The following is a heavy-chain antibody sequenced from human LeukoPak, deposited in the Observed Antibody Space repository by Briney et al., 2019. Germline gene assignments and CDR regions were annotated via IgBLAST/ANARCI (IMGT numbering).Heavy chain of an antibody. CDR1: GFTFNNYA. J-gene: IGHJ4*02. D-gene: IGHD6-6*01. Sequence: PGGSLRLYCAVSGFTFNNYAMSWVRQAPGKGLEWVSGISGSGGSTYYADSVKGRFTISRDNSKNTLYLQMNSLRAEDTAVYYCAKRSSIAFFDYWGQGTLVTVSS. CDR3: AKRSSIAFFDY. V-gene: IGHV3-23*01. CDR2: ISGSGGST.